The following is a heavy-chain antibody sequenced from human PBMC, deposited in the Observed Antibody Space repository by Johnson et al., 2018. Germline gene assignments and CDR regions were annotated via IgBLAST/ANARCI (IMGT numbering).Heavy chain of an antibody. J-gene: IGHJ4*02. CDR3: AKHTSGWYDY. CDR1: GFTFSSYG. V-gene: IGHV3-9*01. Sequence: VQLVQSGGGVVQPGRSLRLSCAASGFTFSSYGMHWVRQAPGKGLEWVSGISWNSDSTGYADSVKGRFTISRDNAKNSLYLQMNSLRPEDTALYYCAKHTSGWYDYWGQGTLVTVSS. CDR2: ISWNSDST. D-gene: IGHD6-19*01.